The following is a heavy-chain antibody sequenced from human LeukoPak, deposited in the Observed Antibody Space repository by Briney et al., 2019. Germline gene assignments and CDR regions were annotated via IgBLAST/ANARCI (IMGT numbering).Heavy chain of an antibody. CDR2: IGGRGGTT. CDR3: AKGDNYGVPRVDY. Sequence: PGGSLRLSCAASGFTFSSYAMSWVRQAPGKGLEWVSSIGGRGGTTYYADSVKGRFTISRDNSKNTLYLQMNSLRAEDTAVFYCAKGDNYGVPRVDYWGQGTLVTVSS. V-gene: IGHV3-23*01. CDR1: GFTFSSYA. D-gene: IGHD4-17*01. J-gene: IGHJ4*02.